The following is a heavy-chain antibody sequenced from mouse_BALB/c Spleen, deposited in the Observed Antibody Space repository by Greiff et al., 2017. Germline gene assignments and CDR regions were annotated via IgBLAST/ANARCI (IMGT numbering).Heavy chain of an antibody. CDR1: GFTFSSFG. D-gene: IGHD1-1*01. CDR3: ARRDYYGSDFDV. Sequence: DVMLVESGGGLVQPGGSRKLSCAASGFTFSSFGMHWVRQAPEKGLEWVAYISSGSSTIYYADTVKGRFTISRDNPKNTLFLQMTSLRSEDTAMYYCARRDYYGSDFDVWGAGTTVTVSS. J-gene: IGHJ1*01. V-gene: IGHV5-17*02. CDR2: ISSGSSTI.